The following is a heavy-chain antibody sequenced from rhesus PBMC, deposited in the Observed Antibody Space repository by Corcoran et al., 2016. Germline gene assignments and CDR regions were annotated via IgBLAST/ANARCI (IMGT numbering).Heavy chain of an antibody. Sequence: QVQLQESGPGLVKPSETLSLTCAVSGASISSYWWNWLRQPPAKGLGWIGEINGNSGSTNYNPSLKSLVTISNDASKNQFSLKLSSVTAADTAVYYCARAGNSGYSFAYWGQGVLVTVSS. CDR3: ARAGNSGYSFAY. V-gene: IGHV4-80*01. J-gene: IGHJ4*01. D-gene: IGHD5-24*01. CDR2: INGNSGST. CDR1: GASISSYW.